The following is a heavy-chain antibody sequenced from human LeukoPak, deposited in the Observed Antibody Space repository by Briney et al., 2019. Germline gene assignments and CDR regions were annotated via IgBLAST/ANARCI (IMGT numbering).Heavy chain of an antibody. D-gene: IGHD6-19*01. CDR1: GGSLSSYY. Sequence: SETLSLTCTVSGGSLSSYYWSLIRQPPGKGLEWIGYIYYTGSTNYNPSLKSRVTISADTSKNQFSLKLNSVTAADTAVYYCASGAAVADPVGQGTLVTVSS. V-gene: IGHV4-59*01. CDR2: IYYTGST. CDR3: ASGAAVADP. J-gene: IGHJ5*02.